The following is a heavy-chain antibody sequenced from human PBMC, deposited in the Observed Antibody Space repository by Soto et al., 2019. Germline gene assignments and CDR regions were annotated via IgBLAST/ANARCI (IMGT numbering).Heavy chain of an antibody. CDR3: ARGSYYYESSGYYPDY. Sequence: SVKVSCKASGGTFSSYTISWVRQAPGQGLEWMGRIIPILGIANYAQKFQDRVTISRDTSATTAYMEMSSLRSEDTAVYYCARGSYYYESSGYYPDYWGQGTLVTVSS. CDR1: GGTFSSYT. J-gene: IGHJ4*02. CDR2: IIPILGIA. D-gene: IGHD3-22*01. V-gene: IGHV1-69*02.